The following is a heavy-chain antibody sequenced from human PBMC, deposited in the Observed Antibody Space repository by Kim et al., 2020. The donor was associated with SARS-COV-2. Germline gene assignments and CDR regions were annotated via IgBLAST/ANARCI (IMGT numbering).Heavy chain of an antibody. V-gene: IGHV3-11*01. CDR3: VRLTVTATSWFDT. D-gene: IGHD2-21*02. Sequence: SYAASVKGRFTISRDGAANSIYLQMESLTVEDTAVYSCVRLTVTATSWFDTWGQGTQVTVSS. J-gene: IGHJ5*02.